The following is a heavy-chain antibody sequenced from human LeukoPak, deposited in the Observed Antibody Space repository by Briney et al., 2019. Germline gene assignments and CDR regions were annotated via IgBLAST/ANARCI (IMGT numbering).Heavy chain of an antibody. V-gene: IGHV1-18*01. CDR3: ARESYVRGSYRPSDAFDI. CDR2: ISGYNGNT. CDR1: GYTFTSYG. D-gene: IGHD3-16*02. Sequence: GASVKVSCKASGYTFTSYGISWVRQAPGQGLEWMGWISGYNGNTNYAQNFQGRVTMTTDTSTSTGYMELRSLRSDDTAVYYCARESYVRGSYRPSDAFDIWGQGTTVTVSS. J-gene: IGHJ3*02.